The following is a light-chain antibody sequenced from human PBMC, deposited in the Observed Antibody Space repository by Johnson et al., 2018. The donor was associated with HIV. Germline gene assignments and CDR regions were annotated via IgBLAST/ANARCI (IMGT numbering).Light chain of an antibody. CDR1: SSNIGNNY. V-gene: IGLV1-51*02. CDR2: ENN. Sequence: QAVLTQPPSVYAAPGQKVTISCSGSSSNIGNNYVSWYQQLPGTAPKLLIYENNKRPSGIPDRFSGSKSGTSATLGITGLQTGDEADYYCGTWDNGLSAYVFGTGTKVTVL. CDR3: GTWDNGLSAYV. J-gene: IGLJ1*01.